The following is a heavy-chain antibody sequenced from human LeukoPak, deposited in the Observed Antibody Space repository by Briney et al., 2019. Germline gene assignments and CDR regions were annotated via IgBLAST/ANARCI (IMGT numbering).Heavy chain of an antibody. Sequence: SETLSLTCAVYGGSFSGYYWCWIRQPPGKGLEWVGEINHSGSTNYNASLKSRVTISVDTSKIQFSQKLSSVTAADTAVYYCARGPTYQPLLFLWGEGGLVTVPS. CDR1: GGSFSGYY. J-gene: IGHJ4*02. CDR2: INHSGST. V-gene: IGHV4-34*01. CDR3: ARGPTYQPLLFL. D-gene: IGHD2-21*02.